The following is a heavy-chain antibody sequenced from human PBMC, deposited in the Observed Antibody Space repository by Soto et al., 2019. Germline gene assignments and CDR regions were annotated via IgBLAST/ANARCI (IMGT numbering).Heavy chain of an antibody. D-gene: IGHD3-3*01. V-gene: IGHV4-34*01. J-gene: IGHJ5*02. CDR2: IKHSGST. CDR3: ARGNGFLDSYRWFDP. Sequence: QVQLQQWGAGLLKPSETLSLTCAVYGGSFSGYYWSWIRQPPGKGLEWIGEIKHSGSTNYNPSLKSRVTISVDTSKNQFSLKLSSVTAADTAVYYCARGNGFLDSYRWFDPWGQGTLVTVSS. CDR1: GGSFSGYY.